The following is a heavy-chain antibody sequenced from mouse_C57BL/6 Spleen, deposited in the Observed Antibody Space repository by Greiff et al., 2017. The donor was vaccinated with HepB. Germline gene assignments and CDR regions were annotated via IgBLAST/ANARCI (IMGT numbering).Heavy chain of an antibody. Sequence: QVQLQQSGAELVKPGASVKISCKASGYAFSSYWMNWVKQRPGKGLEWIGQIYPGDGDTNYNGKFKGKATLTADISSSTAYMQLSSLTSEDSAVYFCARSSGPGAMDYWGQGTSVTVSS. CDR1: GYAFSSYW. J-gene: IGHJ4*01. CDR3: ARSSGPGAMDY. CDR2: IYPGDGDT. D-gene: IGHD3-1*01. V-gene: IGHV1-80*01.